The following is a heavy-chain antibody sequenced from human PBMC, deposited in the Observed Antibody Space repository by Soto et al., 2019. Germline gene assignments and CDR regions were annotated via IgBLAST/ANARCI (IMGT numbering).Heavy chain of an antibody. Sequence: PGESLKISCKGSGYSFTSYWIGWVRQMPGKGLEWMGIIYPGDSDTRYSPSFQGQVTISADKSISTAYLQWSSLKASDTDMYYCARRGFVVVAATHGDAFDIWGQGTMVTVSS. CDR3: ARRGFVVVAATHGDAFDI. V-gene: IGHV5-51*01. CDR2: IYPGDSDT. J-gene: IGHJ3*02. CDR1: GYSFTSYW. D-gene: IGHD2-15*01.